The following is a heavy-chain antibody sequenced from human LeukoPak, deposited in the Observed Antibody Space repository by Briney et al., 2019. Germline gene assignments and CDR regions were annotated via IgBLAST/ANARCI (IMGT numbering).Heavy chain of an antibody. CDR2: IYYSGST. Sequence: SETLSLTCTVSGGSISSGGYYWSWIRQHPGKGLEWLGYIYYSGSTYYNPSLKSRVTISVDTSKNQFSLKLSSVTAADTAVYYCAREAPGSNYYDSSGYSDYWGQGTLVTVSS. CDR1: GGSISSGGYY. CDR3: AREAPGSNYYDSSGYSDY. V-gene: IGHV4-31*03. J-gene: IGHJ4*02. D-gene: IGHD3-22*01.